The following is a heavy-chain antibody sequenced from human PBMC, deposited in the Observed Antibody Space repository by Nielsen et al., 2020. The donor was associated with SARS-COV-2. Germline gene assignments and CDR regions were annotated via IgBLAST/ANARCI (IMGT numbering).Heavy chain of an antibody. J-gene: IGHJ4*02. CDR2: IWYDGSNK. D-gene: IGHD4-11*01. Sequence: GESLKISCAASGFTFSSYGMHWVRQAPGKGLEWVAVIWYDGSNKYYADSVKGRFTISRDNSKNTLYLQMNSLRAEDTAVYYCARKGHDYSLDYWGQGTPVTVSS. CDR3: ARKGHDYSLDY. CDR1: GFTFSSYG. V-gene: IGHV3-33*01.